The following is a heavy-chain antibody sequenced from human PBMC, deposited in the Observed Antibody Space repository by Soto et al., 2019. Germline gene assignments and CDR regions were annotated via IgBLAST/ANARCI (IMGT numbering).Heavy chain of an antibody. CDR3: ARSVTIFGVVSDTPFDL. CDR2: INAGNGDT. V-gene: IGHV1-3*01. J-gene: IGHJ2*01. CDR1: DYTFTDYA. Sequence: QVELVQSGTEVKKPGASVKIPCKASDYTFTDYAIHWLRQAPGHRLEWMGWINAGNGDTKYSQKFQDRLTITSDTSANTAYMGLTNLTSEDTALYFCARSVTIFGVVSDTPFDLWGRGSLVSVSS. D-gene: IGHD3-3*01.